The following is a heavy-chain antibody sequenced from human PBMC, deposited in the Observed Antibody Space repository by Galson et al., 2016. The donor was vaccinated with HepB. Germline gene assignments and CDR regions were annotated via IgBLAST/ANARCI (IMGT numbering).Heavy chain of an antibody. CDR1: GGSISSYY. CDR2: VPYGGGA. D-gene: IGHD3-10*01. J-gene: IGHJ5*02. V-gene: IGHV4-59*08. Sequence: SETLSLTCTVSGGSISSYYCHWVRQSPGKGLEWIGYVPYGGGANYNPSLKSRVTISADSSNKQFSLMLTSVTAADTAVYYCARVPSVGRSPPNHNWLDPWGQGTLVIVSS. CDR3: ARVPSVGRSPPNHNWLDP.